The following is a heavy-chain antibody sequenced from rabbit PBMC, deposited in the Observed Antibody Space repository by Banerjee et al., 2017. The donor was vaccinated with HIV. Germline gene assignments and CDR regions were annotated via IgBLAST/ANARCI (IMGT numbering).Heavy chain of an antibody. Sequence: QQQLEESGGGLVKPGGTLTLTCKASGIDFSSGYYMCWVRQAPGKGPEWIACIYSGFIGSTYYASWAKGRFTISKTSSTTVTLQMTSLTAADTATYFCATGGTIISYFKLWGPGTLVTVS. D-gene: IGHD1-1*01. V-gene: IGHV1S45*01. CDR3: ATGGTIISYFKL. CDR2: IYSGFIGST. CDR1: GIDFSSGYY. J-gene: IGHJ4*01.